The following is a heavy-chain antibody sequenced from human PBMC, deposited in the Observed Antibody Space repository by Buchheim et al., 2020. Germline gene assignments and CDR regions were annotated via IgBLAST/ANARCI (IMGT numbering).Heavy chain of an antibody. V-gene: IGHV3-21*01. CDR2: ISSSSGYI. CDR1: GFTFSSYS. D-gene: IGHD3-16*01. Sequence: EVQLVESGGGLVKPGGSLRLSCAASGFTFSSYSMNWVRQAPGKGLEWVSSISSSSGYIFYADSVKGRFTISRDNAKNSLSLQMNSLRAEDTAVYYCAFPLSSTFSDYYYYMDVWGKGTT. CDR3: AFPLSSTFSDYYYYMDV. J-gene: IGHJ6*03.